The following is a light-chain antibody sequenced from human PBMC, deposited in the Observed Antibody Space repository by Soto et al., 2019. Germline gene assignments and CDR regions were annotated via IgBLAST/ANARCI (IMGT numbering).Light chain of an antibody. CDR3: AAWDDSLNGVV. CDR2: SNN. CDR1: SSNIGSNT. Sequence: QSVLTQPPSASGTPGQRVTISCSGSSSNIGSNTVNWYQQLPGTAPKLLIYSNNQRPSGVPDRFSGSKSGTSASLAISGLQSEDEADYYRAAWDDSLNGVVFGGGTKVTV. J-gene: IGLJ2*01. V-gene: IGLV1-44*01.